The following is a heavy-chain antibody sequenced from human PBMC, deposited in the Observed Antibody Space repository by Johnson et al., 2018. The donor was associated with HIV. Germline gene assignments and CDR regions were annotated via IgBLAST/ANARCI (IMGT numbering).Heavy chain of an antibody. D-gene: IGHD2-8*01. J-gene: IGHJ3*02. CDR1: GFTFSDSY. CDR2: ISGSDGAI. Sequence: QVQLVESGGGWVKPGGSLSLSCAASGFTFSDSYMNWIRQAPGKGLEWVSYISGSDGAIWYADSVKGRFTVSRDNAKNSLYLQMNSLRAEDTALYYCARSVNAGRPFDIWGQGTLVTVSS. V-gene: IGHV3-11*04. CDR3: ARSVNAGRPFDI.